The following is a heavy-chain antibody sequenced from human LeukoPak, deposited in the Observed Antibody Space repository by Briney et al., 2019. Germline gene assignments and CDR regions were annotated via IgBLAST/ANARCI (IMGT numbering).Heavy chain of an antibody. D-gene: IGHD3-22*01. Sequence: SETLSLTCTVSGGSISSGGYYWSWIRQHPGKGLEWIGYIYYSGSTYYNPSLKSRVTISVDTSKNQFSLKLSSVTAADTAVYYCARGYVVVPTTGYFEYWGQGTLVTVSS. CDR3: ARGYVVVPTTGYFEY. J-gene: IGHJ4*02. V-gene: IGHV4-31*03. CDR2: IYYSGST. CDR1: GGSISSGGYY.